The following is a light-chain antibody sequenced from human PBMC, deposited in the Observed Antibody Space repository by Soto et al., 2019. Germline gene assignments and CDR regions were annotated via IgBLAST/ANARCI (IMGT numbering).Light chain of an antibody. Sequence: DIQMTQSPSTLSASVGDRVTITCRASQRITSWLAWYQQKAGQAPKLLIYDVSSLESGVPSRFSGSGSGTEFTLTISGLQPDDFATYYCQHYNNYPSTFGQGTKVDNK. CDR3: QHYNNYPST. J-gene: IGKJ1*01. CDR2: DVS. CDR1: QRITSW. V-gene: IGKV1-5*01.